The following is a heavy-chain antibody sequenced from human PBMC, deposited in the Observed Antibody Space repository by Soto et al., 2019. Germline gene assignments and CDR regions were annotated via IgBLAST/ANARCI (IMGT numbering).Heavy chain of an antibody. CDR1: GFSFSSYS. D-gene: IGHD6-6*01. CDR3: ARGETSGSRPGFDY. V-gene: IGHV3-21*01. J-gene: IGHJ4*02. Sequence: GGSLRLSCAAAGFSFSSYSMNWVRQAPGKGLEWVSSISGASEYILYPDSVKGRFTISRDNAKNSLYLLMNSLRVEDTAIYYCARGETSGSRPGFDYWGQGALVTVSS. CDR2: ISGASEYI.